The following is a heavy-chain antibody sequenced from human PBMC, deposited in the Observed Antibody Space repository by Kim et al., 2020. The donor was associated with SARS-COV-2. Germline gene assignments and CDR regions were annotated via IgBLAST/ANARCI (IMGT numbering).Heavy chain of an antibody. Sequence: GGSLRLSCAASGFTFSSYAMSWVRQAPGKGLEWVSAISGSGGSTYYADSVKGRFTISRDNSKNTLYLQMNSLRAEDKAVYYCAKMRAEWFGELFQNPWGQGTLVTVSS. CDR1: GFTFSSYA. J-gene: IGHJ5*02. CDR3: AKMRAEWFGELFQNP. V-gene: IGHV3-23*01. CDR2: ISGSGGST. D-gene: IGHD3-10*01.